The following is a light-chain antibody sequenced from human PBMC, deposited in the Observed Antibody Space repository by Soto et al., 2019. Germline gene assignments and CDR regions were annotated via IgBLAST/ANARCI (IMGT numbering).Light chain of an antibody. CDR2: AAS. V-gene: IGKV3-15*01. CDR1: QSVGRN. J-gene: IGKJ3*01. Sequence: EIVVTQSPGILSVSPGDRATLSCRASQSVGRNLAWYQQKPGQAPTLLIYAASTRATGLPARFSGSGSGTDFTLTISSLQSEDFAFYYCQEYSQWPLFTFGPGTRVDIK. CDR3: QEYSQWPLFT.